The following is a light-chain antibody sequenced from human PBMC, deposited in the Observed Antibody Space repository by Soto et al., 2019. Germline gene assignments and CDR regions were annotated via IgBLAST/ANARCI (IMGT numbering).Light chain of an antibody. CDR1: QSLSGY. V-gene: IGKV3-11*01. CDR2: EAS. Sequence: EIVLTQSPATLSLSLGERATLSCRASQSLSGYLAWYQQKPGQAPRLLIYEASNRATGIPARFSGSGSGADFTLTISSLEPEDFALYYCQQHINWPLTFGGGTKVDIK. CDR3: QQHINWPLT. J-gene: IGKJ4*01.